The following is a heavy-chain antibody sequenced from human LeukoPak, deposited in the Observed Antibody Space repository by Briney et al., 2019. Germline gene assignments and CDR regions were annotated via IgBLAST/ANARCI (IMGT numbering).Heavy chain of an antibody. CDR3: ASRTRRGWSPPTTGGMDV. CDR2: IYHSGST. D-gene: IGHD6-19*01. V-gene: IGHV4-30-2*01. J-gene: IGHJ6*02. CDR1: GGSISSGGYY. Sequence: PSETLSLTCTVSGGSISSGGYYWSWIRQPPGKGLAWIGYIYHSGSTYYNPSLKSRVTISVDRSKNQFSLKLSSVTAADTAVYYCASRTRRGWSPPTTGGMDVWGQGTTVTVSS.